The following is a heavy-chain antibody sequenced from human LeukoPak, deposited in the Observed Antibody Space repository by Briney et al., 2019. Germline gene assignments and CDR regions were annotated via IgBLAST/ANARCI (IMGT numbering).Heavy chain of an antibody. CDR3: ARYGSGYDFDY. V-gene: IGHV3-21*01. CDR2: ISSSSSYI. CDR1: GFTFSSYA. J-gene: IGHJ4*02. D-gene: IGHD5-12*01. Sequence: GGSLRLSCAASGFTFSSYAMSWVRQAPGKGLEWVSSISSSSSYIYYADSVKGRFTISRDNAKNSLYLQMNSLRAEDTAVYYCARYGSGYDFDYWGQGTLVTVSS.